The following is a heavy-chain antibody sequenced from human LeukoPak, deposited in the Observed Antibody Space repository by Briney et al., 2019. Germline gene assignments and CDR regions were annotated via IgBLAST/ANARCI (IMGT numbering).Heavy chain of an antibody. CDR2: MIPNSGNT. Sequence: ASVKVSCKASGYTYTSYDINWVRQATGQGLEWMGWMIPNSGNTGYAQKFQGRVTMTKNTSISTAYMELSSLRSEDTAVYYCARVALWFGELSPNYYYYYYMDVWGKGTTVTVSS. J-gene: IGHJ6*03. CDR1: GYTYTSYD. D-gene: IGHD3-10*01. CDR3: ARVALWFGELSPNYYYYYYMDV. V-gene: IGHV1-8*01.